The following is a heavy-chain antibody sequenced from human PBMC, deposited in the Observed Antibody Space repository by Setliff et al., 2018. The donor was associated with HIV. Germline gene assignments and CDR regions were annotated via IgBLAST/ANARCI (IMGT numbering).Heavy chain of an antibody. CDR3: ARHPLTDWYFDL. Sequence: PSETLSLTCTVSGGSMSSSSYYWGWIRQTPDKGLEWIGIIYYSGATYYNPSLTSRVTISVDTSRNQFSLKLRSVTAADTAVYYCARHPLTDWYFDLWGRGTLVTVSS. D-gene: IGHD7-27*01. V-gene: IGHV4-39*01. CDR1: GGSMSSSSYY. CDR2: IYYSGAT. J-gene: IGHJ2*01.